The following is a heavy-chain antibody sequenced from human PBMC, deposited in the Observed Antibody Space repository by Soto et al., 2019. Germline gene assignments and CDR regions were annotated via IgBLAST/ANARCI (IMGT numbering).Heavy chain of an antibody. CDR2: IHAGNGNT. CDR3: ARDAARIIVVPAGIGY. V-gene: IGHV1-3*01. Sequence: QVQLVQSGAEVKKPGASVKVSCKASGYTFSNYAMHWVRQAPGQRLEWMGRIHAGNGNTRYSQKFQGRVTITRDTSASTAYMELSSLRSEDTAVYYCARDAARIIVVPAGIGYWGQGTLVTVSS. D-gene: IGHD2-2*02. CDR1: GYTFSNYA. J-gene: IGHJ4*02.